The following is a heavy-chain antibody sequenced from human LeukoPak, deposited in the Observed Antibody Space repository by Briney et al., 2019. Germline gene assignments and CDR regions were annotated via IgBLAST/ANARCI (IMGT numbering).Heavy chain of an antibody. Sequence: ASVKVSCKASGYTFTGYYMHWVRQAPGQGLEWMGWINPNSGGTNYAQKFQGRVTMTRDTSISTAYMELSRLRSDGTAVYYCASFWSGYYTNDAFDIWGQGTMVTVSS. V-gene: IGHV1-2*02. CDR1: GYTFTGYY. CDR2: INPNSGGT. D-gene: IGHD3-3*01. J-gene: IGHJ3*02. CDR3: ASFWSGYYTNDAFDI.